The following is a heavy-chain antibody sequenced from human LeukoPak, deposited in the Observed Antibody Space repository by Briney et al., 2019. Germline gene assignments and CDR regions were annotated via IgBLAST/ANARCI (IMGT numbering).Heavy chain of an antibody. V-gene: IGHV4-30-2*01. CDR3: ARAVLLWFGETEVNWFDP. J-gene: IGHJ5*02. CDR2: IYHSGST. D-gene: IGHD3-10*01. Sequence: SETLSLTCAVSGGSISSGGYSWSWIRQPPGKGLVWIGYIYHSGSTYYNPSLKSRVTISVGRSKNQFSLKLSSVTAADTAVYYCARAVLLWFGETEVNWFDPWGQGTLVTVSS. CDR1: GGSISSGGYS.